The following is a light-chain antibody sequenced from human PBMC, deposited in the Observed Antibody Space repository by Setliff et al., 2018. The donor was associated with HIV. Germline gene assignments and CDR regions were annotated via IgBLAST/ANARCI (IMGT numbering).Light chain of an antibody. J-gene: IGKJ3*01. Sequence: DIQLTQSPSFLSASVGDRVTITCRASQGISSYLAWYQQIPGKAPKLLISVASTLQSGVPSRFSGSGSETEFTLTISSLQPEDFATYYCQQLNSYPFTVGPGTKVDIK. V-gene: IGKV1-9*01. CDR1: QGISSY. CDR3: QQLNSYPFT. CDR2: VAS.